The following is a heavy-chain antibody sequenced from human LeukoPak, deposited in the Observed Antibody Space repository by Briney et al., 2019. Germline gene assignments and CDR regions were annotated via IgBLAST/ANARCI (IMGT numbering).Heavy chain of an antibody. D-gene: IGHD1-14*01. CDR2: INHSGSP. CDR1: GRSFSGYY. Sequence: SQTLSLTCAVYGRSFSGYYWSWIRQPAGKGMEWIGEINHSGSPNYNPSLKSRVTISGDTSKNRFSLELSSVTSADTAVYYCARVGTQMGAQAVYWGEGALVTVCS. J-gene: IGHJ4*02. CDR3: ARVGTQMGAQAVY. V-gene: IGHV4-34*01.